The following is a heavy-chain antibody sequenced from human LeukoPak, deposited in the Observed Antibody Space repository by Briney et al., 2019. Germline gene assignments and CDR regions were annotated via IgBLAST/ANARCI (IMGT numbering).Heavy chain of an antibody. CDR3: TRDSGTYNWLDP. V-gene: IGHV3-33*01. CDR2: IWYDGSNK. J-gene: IGHJ5*02. D-gene: IGHD1-26*01. Sequence: GRSLRLSCAASGFTFSSYGMHWVRQAPGKGLEWVTLIWYDGSNKYYADSVKGRFTISRDNSENTLFLQMNSLKTEDTALYYCTRDSGTYNWLDPWGQGTLVTISS. CDR1: GFTFSSYG.